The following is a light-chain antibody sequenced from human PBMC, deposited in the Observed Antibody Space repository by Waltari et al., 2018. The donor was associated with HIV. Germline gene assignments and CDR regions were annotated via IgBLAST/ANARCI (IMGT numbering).Light chain of an antibody. CDR1: QSVASFY. Sequence: EIVLTQSPGTLSLSPGDRATLSCRASQSVASFYLAWYQQKAGQAPRLLISGTSNRATGIPDRFSGSGSGTDFTLTISRLEPEDFAVYYCQQYGTSPTFGQGTKLEIK. CDR3: QQYGTSPT. J-gene: IGKJ2*01. V-gene: IGKV3-20*01. CDR2: GTS.